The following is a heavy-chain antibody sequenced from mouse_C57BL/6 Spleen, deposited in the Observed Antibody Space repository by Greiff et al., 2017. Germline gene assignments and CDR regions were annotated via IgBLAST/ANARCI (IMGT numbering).Heavy chain of an antibody. D-gene: IGHD1-1*01. Sequence: EVMLVESGGGLVQSGRSLRLSCATSGFTFSDFYMEWVRQAPGKGLEWIAASRNKANDYTTEYSASVKGRFIVSRDTSQSILYLQMNALRAEDTAIYYCARGGSSYWYFDVWGTGTTVTVSS. CDR2: SRNKANDYTT. J-gene: IGHJ1*03. V-gene: IGHV7-1*01. CDR1: GFTFSDFY. CDR3: ARGGSSYWYFDV.